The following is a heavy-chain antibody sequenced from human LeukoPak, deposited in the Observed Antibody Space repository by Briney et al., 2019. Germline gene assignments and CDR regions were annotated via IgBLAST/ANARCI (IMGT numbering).Heavy chain of an antibody. Sequence: GGSLRLSCAASGFTFDDYGMSWVRQAPGKGLEWVAGINWNGGSTGYADSVKGRISISRDNAKNSLYLQMNRLRDEDTALYYCVRHLESANSSPDYWGQGTLVTVSS. CDR2: INWNGGST. V-gene: IGHV3-20*04. CDR3: VRHLESANSSPDY. D-gene: IGHD6-6*01. CDR1: GFTFDDYG. J-gene: IGHJ4*02.